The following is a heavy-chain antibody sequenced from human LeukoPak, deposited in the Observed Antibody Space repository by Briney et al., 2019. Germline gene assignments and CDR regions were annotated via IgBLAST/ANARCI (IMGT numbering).Heavy chain of an antibody. CDR3: ARPMRSGYSP. CDR2: INHSGST. V-gene: IGHV4-34*01. Sequence: SETLSLTCAVYGGSFSGYYWSWIRQPPGKGLEWIGEINHSGSTNYNPSLKSRVTISVDTSKNQFSLKLSSVTAADTAVYYCARPMRSGYSPWGQGTLVTVSS. J-gene: IGHJ4*02. CDR1: GGSFSGYY. D-gene: IGHD3-3*01.